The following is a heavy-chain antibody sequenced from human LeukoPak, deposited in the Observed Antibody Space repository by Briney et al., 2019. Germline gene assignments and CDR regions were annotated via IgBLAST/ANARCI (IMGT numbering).Heavy chain of an antibody. CDR3: AKQRDYSSSWYDPNLDY. J-gene: IGHJ4*02. CDR2: IWYDGSNK. V-gene: IGHV3-33*06. D-gene: IGHD6-13*01. CDR1: GFTFSSYG. Sequence: GRSLRLSCAASGFTFSSYGMHWVRQAPGKGLEWVAVIWYDGSNKYYADSVKGRFTISRDNSKNTLYLQMNSLRAEDTAVYYCAKQRDYSSSWYDPNLDYCGQGTLVTVSS.